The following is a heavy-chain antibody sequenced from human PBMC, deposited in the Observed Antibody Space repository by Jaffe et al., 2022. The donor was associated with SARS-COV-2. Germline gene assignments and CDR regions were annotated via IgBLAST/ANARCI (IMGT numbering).Heavy chain of an antibody. V-gene: IGHV3-49*05. D-gene: IGHD6-13*01. CDR2: IRSKAYGGTT. J-gene: IGHJ4*02. CDR1: GFTFGDYA. Sequence: EVQLVESGGGLVKPGRSLRLSCTASGFTFGDYAMSWFRQAPGKGLEWVGFIRSKAYGGTTEYAASVKGRFTISRDDSKSIAYLQMNSLKTEDTAVYYCTRDGRGSSWSPLPIDYWGQGTLVTVSS. CDR3: TRDGRGSSWSPLPIDY.